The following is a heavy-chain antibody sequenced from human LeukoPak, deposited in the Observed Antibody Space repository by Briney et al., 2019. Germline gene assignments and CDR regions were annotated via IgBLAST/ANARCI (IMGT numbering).Heavy chain of an antibody. J-gene: IGHJ4*02. V-gene: IGHV3-7*01. Sequence: GGSLRLSCAASGFTFSTFWMSWVRQAPGKGLEWVANIKQDASETNYVDSVKGRFTISRDNAKNSLYLQMNSLRAEDTAVYYCARPRVPDSWGQGTLVTVSS. CDR3: ARPRVPDS. CDR2: IKQDASET. CDR1: GFTFSTFW.